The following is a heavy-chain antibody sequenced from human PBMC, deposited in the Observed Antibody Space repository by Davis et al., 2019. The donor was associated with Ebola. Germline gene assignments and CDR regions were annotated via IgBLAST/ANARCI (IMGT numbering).Heavy chain of an antibody. CDR2: IYTSGST. V-gene: IGHV4-61*09. Sequence: PSETLSLTCTVSGGSISSGSYYWSWIRQPAGKGLEWIGHIYTSGSTNFNPSLKSRVTMSVDTSKNQFSLKLSSVTAADTAVYYCARGRGQHRVWGQGTLVTVSS. CDR1: GGSISSGSYY. J-gene: IGHJ4*02. D-gene: IGHD6-13*01. CDR3: ARGRGQHRV.